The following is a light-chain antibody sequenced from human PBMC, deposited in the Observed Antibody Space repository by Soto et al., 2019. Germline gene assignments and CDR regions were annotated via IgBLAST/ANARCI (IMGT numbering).Light chain of an antibody. CDR2: GTS. CDR1: QSVGRN. CDR3: QQYYKWPYT. V-gene: IGKV3-15*01. Sequence: EIVMTQSPVALSLSPGEIAALSCRASQSVGRNFAWYQQRPGQAPRVLIYGTSTRVTGVPARFSGSGSGTDFTLTISSLQSEDFAVYYCQQYYKWPYTFGQGTRLEIK. J-gene: IGKJ2*01.